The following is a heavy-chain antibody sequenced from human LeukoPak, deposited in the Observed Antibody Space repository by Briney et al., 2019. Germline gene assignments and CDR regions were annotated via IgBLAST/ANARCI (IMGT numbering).Heavy chain of an antibody. J-gene: IGHJ6*02. D-gene: IGHD6-13*01. Sequence: PSETLSLNCTVSGGSISSYYWSWIRQPAGEGMEWIGRIYTSGSTNYNPSLKSRVTMSVDTSKNQFSLKLSSVTAADTAVYYCARTVSSSWYGYDMDVWGQGTTVTVSS. CDR3: ARTVSSSWYGYDMDV. V-gene: IGHV4-4*07. CDR2: IYTSGST. CDR1: GGSISSYY.